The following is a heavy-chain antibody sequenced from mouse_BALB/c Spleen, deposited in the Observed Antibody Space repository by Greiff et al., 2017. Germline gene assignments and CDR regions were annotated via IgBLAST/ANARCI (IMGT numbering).Heavy chain of an antibody. J-gene: IGHJ3*01. D-gene: IGHD2-3*01. CDR2: ISSGGSYT. Sequence: EVQLQESGGGLVKPGGSLKLSCAASGFTFSSYAMSWVRQTPEKRLEWVATISSGGSYTYYPDSVKGRFTISRDNAKNTLYLQMSSLRSEDTAMYYCARQDGPAWFAYWGQGTLVTVSA. V-gene: IGHV5-9-3*01. CDR3: ARQDGPAWFAY. CDR1: GFTFSSYA.